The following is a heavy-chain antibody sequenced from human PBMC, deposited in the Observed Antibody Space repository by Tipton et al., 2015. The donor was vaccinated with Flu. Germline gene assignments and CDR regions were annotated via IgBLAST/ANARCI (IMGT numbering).Heavy chain of an antibody. CDR2: IWYDGSNI. V-gene: IGHV3-33*01. CDR1: GFDFSVYG. J-gene: IGHJ6*01. Sequence: SLRLSCKVSGFDFSVYGMHWVRQAPGQGLEWVAVIWYDGSNIHYGDSVKGRFTVSRDNSRNTLYLQMNGLRAEDTAVYYCARDEGVANYYFGMDVWGQGTTVTVSS. CDR3: ARDEGVANYYFGMDV.